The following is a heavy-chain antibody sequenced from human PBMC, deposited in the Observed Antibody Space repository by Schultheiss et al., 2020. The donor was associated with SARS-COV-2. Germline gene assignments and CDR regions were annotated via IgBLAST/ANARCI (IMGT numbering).Heavy chain of an antibody. J-gene: IGHJ6*02. CDR3: ARKYDMDV. CDR1: GFTFSSYG. Sequence: SCAASGFTFSSYGMHWVRQAPGKGLEWVAVISYDGSNKYYADSVKGRFTTSRDNSRNTLSLQMNSLRAEDTAVYYCARKYDMDVWGQGTTVTVSS. V-gene: IGHV3-30*03. CDR2: ISYDGSNK.